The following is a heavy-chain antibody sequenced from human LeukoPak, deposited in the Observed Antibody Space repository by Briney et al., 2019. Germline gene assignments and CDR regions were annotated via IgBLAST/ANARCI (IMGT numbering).Heavy chain of an antibody. V-gene: IGHV3-21*06. J-gene: IGHJ4*02. CDR2: ISGNSRYI. CDR1: GFTFSSYE. D-gene: IGHD6-13*01. Sequence: GGSLRLSCAASGFTFSSYEMNWVRQAPGKGLEWVSSISGNSRYIYYADSMRGRFTISRDNAKNSLYLQMNSLKPEDTAVYYCARVAEAAAFDSWGQGTLVTVSS. CDR3: ARVAEAAAFDS.